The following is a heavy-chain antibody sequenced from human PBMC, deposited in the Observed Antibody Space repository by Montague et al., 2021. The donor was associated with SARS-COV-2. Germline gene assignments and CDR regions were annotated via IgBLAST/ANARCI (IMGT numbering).Heavy chain of an antibody. CDR3: ARQRRGGLVSTPRFFDY. V-gene: IGHV4-39*01. CDR1: GGSISSSSYY. Sequence: SETLSLTCTVSGGSISSSSYYWGWIRQPPGKGLEWIGSIYHSGSTYYNPSLKSRVTISVDTCKNQFSLKLSSVTAADTAVYYCARQRRGGLVSTPRFFDYWGQGTLVTVSS. D-gene: IGHD6-19*01. CDR2: IYHSGST. J-gene: IGHJ4*02.